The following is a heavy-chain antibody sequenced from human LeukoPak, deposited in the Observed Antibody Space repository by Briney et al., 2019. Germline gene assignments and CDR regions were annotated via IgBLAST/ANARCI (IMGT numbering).Heavy chain of an antibody. V-gene: IGHV4-59*01. Sequence: SETLSLTCTVSGGSISSYYWSWIRQPPGKGLEWIGYIYYSGSTNYNPSLKSRVTISVDTSKNQFSLKLSSVTAADTAVYYCASTSRLVGTRAFDYWGQGTLVTVSS. CDR3: ASTSRLVGTRAFDY. J-gene: IGHJ4*02. D-gene: IGHD6-19*01. CDR2: IYYSGST. CDR1: GGSISSYY.